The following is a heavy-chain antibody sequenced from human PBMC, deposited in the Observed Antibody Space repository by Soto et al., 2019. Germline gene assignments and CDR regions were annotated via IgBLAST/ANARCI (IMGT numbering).Heavy chain of an antibody. D-gene: IGHD3-10*01. CDR1: GYTFTSYA. CDR2: INAGNGNT. V-gene: IGHV1-3*01. J-gene: IGHJ4*02. Sequence: GASVKVSCKASGYTFTSYAMHWVRQAPGQRLEWMGWINAGNGNTKYSQKFQGRVTITRDTSASTAYMELSSLRSEDTAVYYCARSDYGSGSYRYFDYWGQGTLVTVSS. CDR3: ARSDYGSGSYRYFDY.